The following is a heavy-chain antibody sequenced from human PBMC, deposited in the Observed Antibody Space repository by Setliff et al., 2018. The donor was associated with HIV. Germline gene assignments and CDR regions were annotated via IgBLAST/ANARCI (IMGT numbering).Heavy chain of an antibody. CDR3: ARNPLGLPNYFDY. CDR1: GGTFSIYA. CDR2: IIPIFGTA. Sequence: SVKVSCKASGGTFSIYAISWVRQAPGQGLEWMGGIIPIFGTANYAQKFQGRVTITTDESTSTAYMELSSLRSEDTAVYYCARNPLGLPNYFDYWGQGTLVTVSS. J-gene: IGHJ4*02. V-gene: IGHV1-69*05. D-gene: IGHD3-16*01.